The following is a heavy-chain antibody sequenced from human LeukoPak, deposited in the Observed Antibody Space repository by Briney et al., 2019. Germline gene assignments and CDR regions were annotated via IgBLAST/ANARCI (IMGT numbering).Heavy chain of an antibody. Sequence: ASVKVSCKVSGYTLTELPMHWVRQAPGKGLEWMGGFDPEDGETIYAQKFQGRVTMTEDTSTDTAYMELSSLRSEDTAVYYCATPSSSPRDAFDIWGQGTMVTVSS. V-gene: IGHV1-24*01. D-gene: IGHD6-13*01. CDR2: FDPEDGET. J-gene: IGHJ3*02. CDR1: GYTLTELP. CDR3: ATPSSSPRDAFDI.